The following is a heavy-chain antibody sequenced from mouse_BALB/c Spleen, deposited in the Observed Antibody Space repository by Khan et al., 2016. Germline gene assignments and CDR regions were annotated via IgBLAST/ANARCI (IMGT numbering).Heavy chain of an antibody. Sequence: EVQLVESGGGLVQPKGSLKLSCAASGFTFNTYAMNWVRQASGKGLEWVARIRSKSNNYATYYADSVKDRFTISRDDSQSMLYLQMNNLRTEDTAMYYCVRHYYGSNWYFDVWGAGTTVTVSS. CDR1: GFTFNTYA. CDR3: VRHYYGSNWYFDV. D-gene: IGHD1-1*01. CDR2: IRSKSNNYAT. J-gene: IGHJ1*01. V-gene: IGHV10-1*02.